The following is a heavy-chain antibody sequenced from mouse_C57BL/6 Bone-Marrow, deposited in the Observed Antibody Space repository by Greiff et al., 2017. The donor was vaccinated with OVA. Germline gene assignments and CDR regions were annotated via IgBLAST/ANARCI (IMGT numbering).Heavy chain of an antibody. V-gene: IGHV3-6*01. J-gene: IGHJ2*01. CDR3: ASGTGTAYFDY. Sequence: EVQLQESGPGLVKPSQSLSLTCSVTGYSITSGYYWNWIRQFPGNKLEWMGYISYDGSNNYNPSLKNRISITRDTSKNQFFLKLNSVTTEDTATYYCASGTGTAYFDYWGQGTTLTVSS. D-gene: IGHD4-1*01. CDR1: GYSITSGYY. CDR2: ISYDGSN.